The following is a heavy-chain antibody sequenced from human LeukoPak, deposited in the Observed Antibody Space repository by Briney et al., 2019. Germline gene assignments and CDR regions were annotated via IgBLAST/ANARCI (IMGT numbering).Heavy chain of an antibody. CDR2: INPNSGGT. CDR1: GYTFTGYY. V-gene: IGHV1-2*02. CDR3: ARDWGNNGYFGGGGFDY. D-gene: IGHD3-16*01. Sequence: ASVKVSCKASGYTFTGYYMHWVRQAPGQGLEWMGWINPNSGGTNYAQKFQGRVTMTTDTSTSTAYMELRSLRSDDTAVYYCARDWGNNGYFGGGGFDYWGQGTLVTVSS. J-gene: IGHJ4*02.